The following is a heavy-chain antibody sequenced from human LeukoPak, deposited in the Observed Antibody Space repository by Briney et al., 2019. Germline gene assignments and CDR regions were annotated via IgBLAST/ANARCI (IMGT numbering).Heavy chain of an antibody. D-gene: IGHD3-10*01. CDR1: GGSFSGYY. V-gene: IGHV4-59*01. Sequence: NPSETLSLTCAVYGGSFSGYYWSWIRQPPGKGLEWIGYIYYSGSTNCNPSLKSRVTISVDTSKNQFSLKLSSVTAADTAVYYCARGTVLLWFGEPSNWYFDLWGRGTLVTVSS. J-gene: IGHJ2*01. CDR2: IYYSGST. CDR3: ARGTVLLWFGEPSNWYFDL.